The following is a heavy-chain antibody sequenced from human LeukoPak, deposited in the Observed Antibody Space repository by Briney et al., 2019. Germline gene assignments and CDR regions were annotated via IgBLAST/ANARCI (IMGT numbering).Heavy chain of an antibody. CDR1: GGSFSGYY. Sequence: PSETLSLTCAVYGGSFSGYYWSWIRQPPGKGLEWIGEINHSGSTNYNPSLKSRVTISVDTSKNQFSLKLSSVTAADTAVYYCARVSRIAAAGTGWSDPWGQGTLVTVSS. CDR2: INHSGST. D-gene: IGHD6-13*01. V-gene: IGHV4-34*01. J-gene: IGHJ5*02. CDR3: ARVSRIAAAGTGWSDP.